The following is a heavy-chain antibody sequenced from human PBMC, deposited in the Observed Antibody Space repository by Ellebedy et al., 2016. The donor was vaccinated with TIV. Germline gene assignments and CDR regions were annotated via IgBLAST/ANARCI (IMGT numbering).Heavy chain of an antibody. CDR3: ARTRTWLQNSAIHY. D-gene: IGHD5-24*01. CDR1: GFSFSGYW. J-gene: IGHJ4*02. V-gene: IGHV5-51*01. Sequence: GESLKISCKASGFSFSGYWIGWVRQMPGKGLEWMGTIYFGDSETRYSPSFQGQVTISVDKSISTAYLQWSSLRASDTAMYYCARTRTWLQNSAIHYWGQGTLVTVSS. CDR2: IYFGDSET.